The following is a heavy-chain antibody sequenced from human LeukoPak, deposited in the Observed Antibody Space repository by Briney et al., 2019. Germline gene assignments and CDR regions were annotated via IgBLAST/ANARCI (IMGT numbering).Heavy chain of an antibody. D-gene: IGHD3-9*01. CDR1: GFTFSSYA. J-gene: IGHJ2*01. CDR2: ISGSGGST. Sequence: GGSLRLSCAASGFTFSSYAMSWVRQAPGKGLEWVSAISGSGGSTYYADSVKGRFTISRDNSKNTLYLQMNSLRAEDTAVYYCATCGYHDSESSNSHWFFNVWGRGTLVTVSS. V-gene: IGHV3-23*01. CDR3: ATCGYHDSESSNSHWFFNV.